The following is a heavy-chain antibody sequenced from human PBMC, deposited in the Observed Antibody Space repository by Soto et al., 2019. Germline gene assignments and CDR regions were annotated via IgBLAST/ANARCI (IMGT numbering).Heavy chain of an antibody. V-gene: IGHV1-3*01. CDR1: GYTFTSYA. CDR2: INAGNGNT. Sequence: VASVKVSCKASGYTFTSYAMHWVRQAPGQRLEWMGWINAGNGNTKYSQKFQGRVTITRDTSASTAYMGLSSLRSEDTAVYYCAKVSIVGATTPLFDYWGQGTLVTVSS. D-gene: IGHD1-26*01. CDR3: AKVSIVGATTPLFDY. J-gene: IGHJ4*02.